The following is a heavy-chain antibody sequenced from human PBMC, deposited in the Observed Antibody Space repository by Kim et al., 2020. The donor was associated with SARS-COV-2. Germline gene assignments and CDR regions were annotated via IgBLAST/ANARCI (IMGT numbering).Heavy chain of an antibody. CDR3: ARDSRRFGESFPGFHGPYRNYYYGMDV. D-gene: IGHD3-10*01. Sequence: SETLSLTCTVSGGSISSGGYYWSWIRQHPGKGLEWIGYIYYSGSTYYNPSLKSRVTISVDTSKNQFSLKLSSVTAADTAVYYCARDSRRFGESFPGFHGPYRNYYYGMDVWGQGTTVTVSS. CDR2: IYYSGST. V-gene: IGHV4-31*03. J-gene: IGHJ6*02. CDR1: GGSISSGGYY.